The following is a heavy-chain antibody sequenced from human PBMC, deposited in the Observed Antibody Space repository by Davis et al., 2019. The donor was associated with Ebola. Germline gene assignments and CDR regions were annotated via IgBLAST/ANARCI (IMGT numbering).Heavy chain of an antibody. D-gene: IGHD2-2*02. CDR2: IIPILGIA. CDR3: ASHTHRKYYFDY. V-gene: IGHV1-69*02. Sequence: AASVKVSCKASGYTFTSYYIHWVRQVPGQGLEWMGRIIPILGIANYAQKFQGRVTITADKSTSTAYMELSSLRSEDTAVYYCASHTHRKYYFDYWGQGTLVPVSS. J-gene: IGHJ4*02. CDR1: GYTFTSYY.